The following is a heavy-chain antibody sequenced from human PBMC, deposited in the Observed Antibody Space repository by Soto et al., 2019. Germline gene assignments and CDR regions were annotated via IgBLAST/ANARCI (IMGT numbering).Heavy chain of an antibody. CDR2: ISSSSSYI. V-gene: IGHV3-21*01. Sequence: PGGSLSLSCAASGFTFSSYSMNWVRQAPGKXLEWVSSISSSSSYIYYADSVKGRFTISRDNAKNSLYLQMNSLRAEDTAVYYCARSDYDFWSGYTQGRDMDVWGQGTTVTVSS. CDR1: GFTFSSYS. CDR3: ARSDYDFWSGYTQGRDMDV. J-gene: IGHJ6*02. D-gene: IGHD3-3*01.